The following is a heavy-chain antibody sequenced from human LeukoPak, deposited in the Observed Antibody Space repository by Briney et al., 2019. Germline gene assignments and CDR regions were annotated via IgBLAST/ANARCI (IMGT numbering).Heavy chain of an antibody. D-gene: IGHD5-24*01. CDR1: GFMFSSNW. CDR3: AKEGRSLQTY. V-gene: IGHV3-7*03. J-gene: IGHJ4*02. Sequence: GGSLRLSCAASGFMFSSNWMSWVRLAPGKGLEWVSNIKEDGTETYYVDSVKGRFTISRDNAKNSLYLQMNSLRVEDTAVYYCAKEGRSLQTYWGQGTLVTVSS. CDR2: IKEDGTET.